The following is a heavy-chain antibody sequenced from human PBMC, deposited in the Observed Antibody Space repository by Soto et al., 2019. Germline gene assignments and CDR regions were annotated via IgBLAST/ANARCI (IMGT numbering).Heavy chain of an antibody. V-gene: IGHV1-69*13. J-gene: IGHJ4*02. CDR1: GGTFSSYA. CDR3: ARERSCYDLPAQNYFDY. Sequence: ASVKVSCKASGGTFSSYAISWVRQAPGQGLEWMGGIIPIFGTANYAQKFQGRVTITADESTSTAYMELSSLRSEDTAVYYCARERSCYDLPAQNYFDYLGLGTLITISS. D-gene: IGHD5-12*01. CDR2: IIPIFGTA.